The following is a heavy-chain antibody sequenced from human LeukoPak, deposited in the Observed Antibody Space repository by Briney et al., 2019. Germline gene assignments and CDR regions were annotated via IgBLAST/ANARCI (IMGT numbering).Heavy chain of an antibody. D-gene: IGHD3-3*01. J-gene: IGHJ4*02. CDR2: ISDTGKT. V-gene: IGHV4-59*01. Sequence: SETLSLTCSVSGASLSSCYWGWIRQSPGKGLEWLGYISDTGKTDYNPSLKSRGTLSLDTSKNQFSLRLTSVTAADTAVYYCVTGYYEPFDNWGQGTLVTVSS. CDR3: VTGYYEPFDN. CDR1: GASLSSCY.